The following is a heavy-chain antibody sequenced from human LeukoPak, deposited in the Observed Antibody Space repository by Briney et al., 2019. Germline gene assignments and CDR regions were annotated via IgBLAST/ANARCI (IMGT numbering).Heavy chain of an antibody. V-gene: IGHV3-23*01. D-gene: IGHD3-10*01. J-gene: IGHJ4*02. CDR1: GFTFSSYA. CDR2: ISGSGGST. CDR3: AKVGPLLWFGELAVFDY. Sequence: GGSLRLSCAASGFTFSSYAMSWVRQAPGKGLEWVSAISGSGGSTYYADSVKGRFTISRDNSKNTLYLQMNSLRAEDRAVYYCAKVGPLLWFGELAVFDYWGQGTLVTVSS.